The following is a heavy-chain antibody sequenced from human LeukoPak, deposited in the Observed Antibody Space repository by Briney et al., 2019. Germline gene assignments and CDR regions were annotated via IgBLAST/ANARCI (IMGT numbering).Heavy chain of an antibody. CDR2: IYSSGTT. Sequence: SETLSLTCTVSGGPINNYYWSWIRQPPGKGLEWIGYIYSSGTTNYNPSLKSRVTISVDTSKNQFSLKLSSVTAADTAVYYCASLAAAGSYFDYWGQGTLVTVSS. J-gene: IGHJ4*02. V-gene: IGHV4-4*09. D-gene: IGHD6-13*01. CDR1: GGPINNYY. CDR3: ASLAAAGSYFDY.